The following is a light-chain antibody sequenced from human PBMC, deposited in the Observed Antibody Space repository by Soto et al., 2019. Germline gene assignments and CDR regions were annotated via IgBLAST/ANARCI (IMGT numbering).Light chain of an antibody. V-gene: IGKV3-15*01. CDR1: QNVGRN. J-gene: IGKJ2*02. Sequence: EIVMTQSPDTLSVSPGERATLSCRASQNVGRNVAWYQQRPGQAPRLLIHGTSTRAADIPARFSGSVSGTEFTLTINSLQPEDFATYYCQQSYSTPGTFGQGTKLEIK. CDR2: GTS. CDR3: QQSYSTPGT.